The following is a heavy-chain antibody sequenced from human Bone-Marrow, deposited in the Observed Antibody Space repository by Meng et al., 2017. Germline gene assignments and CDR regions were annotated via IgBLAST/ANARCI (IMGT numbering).Heavy chain of an antibody. Sequence: QGQLVPSGAEVKKPGASVKVSCKPSGYNFPDYWLHWVRRAPGQGLEWMGRIDSKSGDTHYAQRFQGRVTMTGDTSISTAYMELSGLRSDDTAMYYCARDEDISAAGKLFGDYWGQGTLVTVSS. CDR2: IDSKSGDT. D-gene: IGHD6-13*01. CDR3: ARDEDISAAGKLFGDY. J-gene: IGHJ4*02. V-gene: IGHV1-2*06. CDR1: GYNFPDYW.